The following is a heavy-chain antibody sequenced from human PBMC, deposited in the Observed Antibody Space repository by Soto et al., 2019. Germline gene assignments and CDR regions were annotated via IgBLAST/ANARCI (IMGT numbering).Heavy chain of an antibody. D-gene: IGHD2-15*01. CDR2: IIPISGTT. CDR3: ARGYCSGGNCYSGMDV. CDR1: GGTFSTHA. V-gene: IGHV1-69*13. Sequence: SVKVSCKASGGTFSTHAIIWVRQAPGHGLEWMGGIIPISGTTYYTQKFQGGVTITADEPTSTAFMELSSLKSEDTAVFYCARGYCSGGNCYSGMDVWGQGTMVTVSS. J-gene: IGHJ6*02.